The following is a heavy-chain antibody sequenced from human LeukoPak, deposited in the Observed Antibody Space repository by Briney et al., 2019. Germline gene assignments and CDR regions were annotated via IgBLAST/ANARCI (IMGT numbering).Heavy chain of an antibody. CDR1: GGTFSSYA. Sequence: ASVKVSCKASGGTFSSYAISWVRQAPGQGLEWMGGIIPIFGTANYAQKFQGRVTITADESTSTAYMELSSLRSEDTAVYYCAIGRWDYYDSSGYLLGYWGQGTLVTVSS. J-gene: IGHJ4*02. V-gene: IGHV1-69*13. D-gene: IGHD3-22*01. CDR2: IIPIFGTA. CDR3: AIGRWDYYDSSGYLLGY.